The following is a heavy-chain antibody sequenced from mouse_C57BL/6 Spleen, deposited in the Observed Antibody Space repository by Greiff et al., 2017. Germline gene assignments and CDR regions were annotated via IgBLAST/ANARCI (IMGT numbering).Heavy chain of an antibody. J-gene: IGHJ4*01. V-gene: IGHV5-17*01. D-gene: IGHD1-1*01. Sequence: EVQLVESGGGLVKPGGSLKLSCAASGFTFSDYGMHWVRQAPEKGLEWVAYISSGGSTIYYADTVKGRFTISRDNAKNTLFLQMTSVKTKDTAMYYGARRGYYYGSSNYDLDYWGQGTTVTVSS. CDR1: GFTFSDYG. CDR3: ARRGYYYGSSNYDLDY. CDR2: ISSGGSTI.